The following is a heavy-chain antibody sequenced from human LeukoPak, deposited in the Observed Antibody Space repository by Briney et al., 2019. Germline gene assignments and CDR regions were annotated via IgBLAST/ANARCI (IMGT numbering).Heavy chain of an antibody. CDR2: INHSGST. V-gene: IGHV4-34*01. CDR1: GGSISSYY. Sequence: SETLSLTCTVSGGSISSYYWSWIRQPPGKGLEWIGEINHSGSTNYNPSLKSRVTISVDTSKNQFSLKLSSVTAADTAVYYCARGVVKSSGYFDYWGQGTLVTVSS. J-gene: IGHJ4*02. CDR3: ARGVVKSSGYFDY. D-gene: IGHD6-19*01.